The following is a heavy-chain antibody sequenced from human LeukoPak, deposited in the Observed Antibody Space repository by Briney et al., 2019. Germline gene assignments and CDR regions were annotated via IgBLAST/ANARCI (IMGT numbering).Heavy chain of an antibody. Sequence: GASVKVSCKASGYTFTSYGISWVRQAPGQGLEWMGWISAYNGNKNYAQKLQGRVAMTTDTSTSTAYMELRSLRSDDTAVYYCARDVSTTGTYYFDYWGQGTLVTVSS. CDR1: GYTFTSYG. V-gene: IGHV1-18*01. D-gene: IGHD1-1*01. J-gene: IGHJ4*02. CDR3: ARDVSTTGTYYFDY. CDR2: ISAYNGNK.